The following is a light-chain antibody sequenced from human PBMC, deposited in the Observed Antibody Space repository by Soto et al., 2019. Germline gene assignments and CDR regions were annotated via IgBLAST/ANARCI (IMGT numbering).Light chain of an antibody. V-gene: IGLV2-14*03. CDR2: DVS. Sequence: QSALTQPASVSGSPGQSIPISCTGTSSDVGGYNYVSWYQQHPGRAPQLMIYDVSHRPSGVSNRFSGSRSGNTASLTISGLQAEDEADYYCSSYATSTTVLFGGGTKLTVL. CDR3: SSYATSTTVL. J-gene: IGLJ2*01. CDR1: SSDVGGYNY.